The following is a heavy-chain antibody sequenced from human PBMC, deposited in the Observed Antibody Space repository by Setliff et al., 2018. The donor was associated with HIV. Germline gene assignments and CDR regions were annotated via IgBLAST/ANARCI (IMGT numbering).Heavy chain of an antibody. V-gene: IGHV4-4*07. D-gene: IGHD3-10*01. CDR3: AKLGGSGSYSNAFDY. CDR2: IYTSGGT. Sequence: PSETLSLTCTVSGGSISSYYWSWIRQPAGKGLEWIGRIYTSGGTNYNPSLKSRVTISVDMSKNQFSLKLSSVTAEDTAVYFCAKLGGSGSYSNAFDYWGQGTLVTVSS. J-gene: IGHJ4*02. CDR1: GGSISSYY.